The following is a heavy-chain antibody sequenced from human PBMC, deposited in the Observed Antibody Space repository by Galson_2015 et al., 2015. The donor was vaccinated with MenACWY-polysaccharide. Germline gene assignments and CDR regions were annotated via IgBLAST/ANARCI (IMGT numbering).Heavy chain of an antibody. V-gene: IGHV6-1*01. D-gene: IGHD4-17*01. CDR3: ARDSRGDYFYFVY. J-gene: IGHJ4*02. CDR2: TFYRSKWYS. CDR1: GDSVSSHNAA. Sequence: CAISGDSVSSHNAAWNWIRQSPSRGLEWLGRTFYRSKWYSDYAESVKSRITINPDTSKNQFSLQLNSVTPEDTAVYYCARDSRGDYFYFVYWGQGTLVTASS.